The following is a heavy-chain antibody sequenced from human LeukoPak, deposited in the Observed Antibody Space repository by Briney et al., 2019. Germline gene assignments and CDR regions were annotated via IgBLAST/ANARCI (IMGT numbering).Heavy chain of an antibody. V-gene: IGHV1-69*13. Sequence: ASVKVSFKASGGTFSSYAISWVRQAPGQGLEWMGGIIPIFGTANYAQKFQGRVTITADESTSTAYMELSSLRSEDTAVYYCATAQGWLQFDYYYMDVWGKGTTVTVSS. D-gene: IGHD5-24*01. CDR1: GGTFSSYA. CDR3: ATAQGWLQFDYYYMDV. CDR2: IIPIFGTA. J-gene: IGHJ6*03.